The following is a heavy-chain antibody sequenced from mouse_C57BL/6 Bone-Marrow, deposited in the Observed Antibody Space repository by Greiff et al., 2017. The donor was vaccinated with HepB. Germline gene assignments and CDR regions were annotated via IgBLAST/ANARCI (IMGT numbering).Heavy chain of an antibody. V-gene: IGHV1-64*01. J-gene: IGHJ1*03. Sequence: QVHVKQPGAELVKPGASVKLSCKASGYTFTSYWMHWVKQRPGQGLEWIGMIHPNSGSTNYNEKFKSKATLTVDKSSSTAYMQLSSLTSEDSAVYYCASYYYYGSSYGYFDVWGTGTTVTVSS. CDR3: ASYYYYGSSYGYFDV. CDR1: GYTFTSYW. D-gene: IGHD1-1*01. CDR2: IHPNSGST.